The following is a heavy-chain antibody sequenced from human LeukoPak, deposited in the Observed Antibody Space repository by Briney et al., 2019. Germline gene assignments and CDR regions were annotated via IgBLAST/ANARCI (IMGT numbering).Heavy chain of an antibody. Sequence: ASVKVSCKASGYTFTGYYMHWVRQAPGQGLEWMGWINTNTGNPTYAQGFTGRFVFSLDTSVSTAYLQISSLKAEDTAVYYCAKDQEGSAWYYFDYWGQGTLVTVSS. CDR1: GYTFTGYY. CDR3: AKDQEGSAWYYFDY. V-gene: IGHV7-4-1*02. J-gene: IGHJ4*02. D-gene: IGHD6-19*01. CDR2: INTNTGNP.